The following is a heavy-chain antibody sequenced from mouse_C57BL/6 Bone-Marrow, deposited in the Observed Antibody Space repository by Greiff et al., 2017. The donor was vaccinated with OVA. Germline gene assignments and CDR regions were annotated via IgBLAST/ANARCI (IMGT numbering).Heavy chain of an antibody. D-gene: IGHD1-1*01. CDR1: GYAFSSSW. CDR2: IYPGDGDT. Sequence: QVQLQQSGPELVKPGASVKISCKASGYAFSSSWLNWVKQRPGKGLEWIGRIYPGDGDTNYNGKFKGKATLTADKSSSTAYMQLSSLTSEDSAVYFCARWGSSSYWYFDVWGTGTTVTVSS. V-gene: IGHV1-82*01. J-gene: IGHJ1*03. CDR3: ARWGSSSYWYFDV.